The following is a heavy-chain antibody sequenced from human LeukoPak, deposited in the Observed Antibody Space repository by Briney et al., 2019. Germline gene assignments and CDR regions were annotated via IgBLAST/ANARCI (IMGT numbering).Heavy chain of an antibody. CDR2: INWNGGST. CDR3: ASDRYSSSWYALGEDY. D-gene: IGHD6-13*01. J-gene: IGHJ4*02. V-gene: IGHV3-20*04. Sequence: PGGTLRLSCAASGFTFSSYGMNWVRQAPGKGLEWVSGINWNGGSTGYADSVKGRFTISRDNAKNSLYLQMNSLRAEDTALYYCASDRYSSSWYALGEDYWGQGTLVTVSS. CDR1: GFTFSSYG.